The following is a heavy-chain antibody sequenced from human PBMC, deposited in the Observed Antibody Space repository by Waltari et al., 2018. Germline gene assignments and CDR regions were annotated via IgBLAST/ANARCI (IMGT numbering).Heavy chain of an antibody. CDR2: ISSDGSST. J-gene: IGHJ1*01. CDR1: GFTIGGYW. CDR3: TTEGSPGIGYFQH. Sequence: EVQLVESGGGLVQPGGSLRLSCAASGFTIGGYWMHWVRQAPGKGLVWVSRISSDGSSTTYADSVKGRFTISRDNAKNTLYLHMNSLRAEDTAVYYCTTEGSPGIGYFQHWGQGTLVTVSS. D-gene: IGHD1-26*01. V-gene: IGHV3-74*01.